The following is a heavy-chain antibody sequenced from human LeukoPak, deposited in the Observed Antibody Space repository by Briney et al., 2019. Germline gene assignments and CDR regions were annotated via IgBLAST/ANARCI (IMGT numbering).Heavy chain of an antibody. CDR1: GFTFDDYA. V-gene: IGHV3-9*01. J-gene: IGHJ5*02. Sequence: PGGSLRLSCAASGFTFDDYAMHWVRQVPGKGLEWVSGVSWNSVYIGYADSVKGRFIISRDNAKNSLYLQMNSLRAEDTAVYYCARTQGVVGAADSWGQGTLVTVSS. CDR3: ARTQGVVGAADS. D-gene: IGHD1-26*01. CDR2: VSWNSVYI.